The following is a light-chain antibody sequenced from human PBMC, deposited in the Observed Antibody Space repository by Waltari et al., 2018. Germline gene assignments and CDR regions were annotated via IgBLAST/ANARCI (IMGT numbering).Light chain of an antibody. CDR3: SSYTSSSTLV. CDR1: SSDVGGYNY. CDR2: EVS. J-gene: IGLJ2*01. Sequence: QSALTQPASVSGSPGQSITISCTGTSSDVGGYNYVFWYQQHPGKAPKPMVYEVSNRPRGVSNRISGSKSGNTASLTISGLQAEDEADYYCSSYTSSSTLVFGGGTKLTVL. V-gene: IGLV2-14*01.